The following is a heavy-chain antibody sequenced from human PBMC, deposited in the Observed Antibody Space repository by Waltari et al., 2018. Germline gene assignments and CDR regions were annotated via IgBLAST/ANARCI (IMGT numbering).Heavy chain of an antibody. Sequence: HLQLQEAGAGLVKPSETLFLTCTVSGGSISSSSYYWGWIRQPPGKGLEWVGSICYSGSTTYNPYLKSRVTISVDTSTNQFSLQQSTMPAADAAVYYCAGQIMTASGPSPWVDPWGQAILVSVAS. J-gene: IGHJ5*02. V-gene: IGHV4-39*01. CDR1: GGSISSSSYY. D-gene: IGHD6-13*01. CDR2: ICYSGST. CDR3: AGQIMTASGPSPWVDP.